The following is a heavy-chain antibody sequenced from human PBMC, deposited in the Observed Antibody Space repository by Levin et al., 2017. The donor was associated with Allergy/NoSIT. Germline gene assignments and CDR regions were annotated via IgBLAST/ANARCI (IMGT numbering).Heavy chain of an antibody. D-gene: IGHD3-22*01. CDR1: GASVSSSY. J-gene: IGHJ6*02. V-gene: IGHV4-59*02. CDR3: ARDRAYDNNGHYYRSGGYGMDV. CDR2: IYYSGST. Sequence: SQTLSLTCTVSGASVSSSYWSWIRQPPGKGLEWIGYIYYSGSTNYNPSLTSRVTISVDTTKNQFSLKLSSVTAADTAVYYCARDRAYDNNGHYYRSGGYGMDVWGQGTTVTVSS.